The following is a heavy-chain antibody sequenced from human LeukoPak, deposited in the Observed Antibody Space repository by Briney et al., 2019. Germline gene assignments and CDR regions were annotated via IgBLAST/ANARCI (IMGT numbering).Heavy chain of an antibody. D-gene: IGHD3-10*01. V-gene: IGHV3-48*01. J-gene: IGHJ6*03. CDR2: ISSSSSTI. Sequence: GGSLRLSCAASGFTFSSYRMNWVRQAPGKGLEWVSYISSSSSTIYYADSVKGRFTISRDNAKNSLYLQMNRLRAEDTAVYYCARDPRGYYYMDVWGKGTTVTVSS. CDR3: ARDPRGYYYMDV. CDR1: GFTFSSYR.